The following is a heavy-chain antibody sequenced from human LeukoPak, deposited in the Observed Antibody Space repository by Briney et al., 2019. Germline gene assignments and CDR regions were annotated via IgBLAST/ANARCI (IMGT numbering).Heavy chain of an antibody. CDR2: ISAYNGNT. CDR1: GYTFTSYG. CDR3: ARDTGFPFFDF. V-gene: IGHV1-18*01. J-gene: IGHJ4*01. Sequence: ASVKVSCKASGYTFTSYGISWVRQAPGQGLEWMGWISAYNGNTNYAQKLQGRATMTTDTSTSTAYMELRSLRSEGTAVYYCARDTGFPFFDFWGHGALVTVSS.